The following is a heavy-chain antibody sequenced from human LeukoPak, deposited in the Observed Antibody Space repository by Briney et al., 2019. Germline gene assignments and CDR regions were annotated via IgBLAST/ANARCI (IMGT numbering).Heavy chain of an antibody. CDR3: ARDRIAGAGMGAFQH. V-gene: IGHV3-30-3*01. D-gene: IGHD6-19*01. Sequence: PGGSLRLSCAASRFTFSTYAMHWVRQAPGKGLEWVAGISNDGANEDNADPVKGRFTISRDNSKNTLYLQMNSLSAEDTAIYYCARDRIAGAGMGAFQHWGQGTLVTVSS. J-gene: IGHJ1*01. CDR2: ISNDGANE. CDR1: RFTFSTYA.